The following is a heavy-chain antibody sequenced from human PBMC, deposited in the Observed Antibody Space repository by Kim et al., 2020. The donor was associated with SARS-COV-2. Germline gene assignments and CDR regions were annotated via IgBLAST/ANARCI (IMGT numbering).Heavy chain of an antibody. V-gene: IGHV3-11*03. CDR2: ISSSSSYT. D-gene: IGHD3-3*01. CDR3: ASHYDFWSGTYGMDV. CDR1: GFTFSDYY. J-gene: IGHJ6*02. Sequence: GGSLRLSCAASGFTFSDYYMSWIRQAPGKGLEWVSYISSSSSYTNYADSVKGRFTISRDNAKNSLYLQMNSLRAEDTAVYYCASHYDFWSGTYGMDVWGQGTTVTVSS.